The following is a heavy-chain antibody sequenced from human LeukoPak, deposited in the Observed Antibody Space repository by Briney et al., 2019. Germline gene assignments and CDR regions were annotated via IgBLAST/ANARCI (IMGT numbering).Heavy chain of an antibody. CDR3: AILPGYSSGWYEVNY. D-gene: IGHD6-13*01. V-gene: IGHV3-23*01. J-gene: IGHJ4*02. CDR1: GFTFSTYA. Sequence: GGSLRLSCAASGFTFSTYAMAWVRQAPGKGLEWVSTVSDGGGATYHADSVKGRFTISRDNSRNTLYLQMNSRRAEDTAVYYCAILPGYSSGWYEVNYWGQGTLVTVSS. CDR2: VSDGGGAT.